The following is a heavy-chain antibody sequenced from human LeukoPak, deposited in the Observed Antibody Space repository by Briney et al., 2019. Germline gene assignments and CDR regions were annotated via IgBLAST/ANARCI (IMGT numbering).Heavy chain of an antibody. CDR2: ISGSGGST. D-gene: IGHD4-17*01. V-gene: IGHV3-23*01. Sequence: GGSLRLSCAPSGLTFSILAMSWVRQPQGRGWGWDSAISGSGGSTYYADSVKGRFTISRDNSKNTLYLQMNSLRAEDTAVYYCAKDGYGDYGEDAFDIWGQGTMVTVSS. J-gene: IGHJ3*02. CDR3: AKDGYGDYGEDAFDI. CDR1: GLTFSILA.